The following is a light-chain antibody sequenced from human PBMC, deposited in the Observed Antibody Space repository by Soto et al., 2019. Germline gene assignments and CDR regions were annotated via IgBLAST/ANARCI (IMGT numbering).Light chain of an antibody. J-gene: IGKJ3*01. CDR1: QSISDY. V-gene: IGKV1-39*01. CDR2: AAS. Sequence: DIQMTQSPFSLSASLGDRVTITCRASQSISDYLNWYQQKPGKGPKLLIFAASSLQVGVPSRFSGSGSGTDVTLTISSLQPEDFATYVCQQSHSAPFTFGPGTTVDIK. CDR3: QQSHSAPFT.